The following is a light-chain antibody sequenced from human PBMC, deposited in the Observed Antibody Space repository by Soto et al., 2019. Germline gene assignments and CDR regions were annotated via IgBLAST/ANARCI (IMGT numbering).Light chain of an antibody. J-gene: IGKJ2*01. CDR3: QQCGDSPPYT. CDR1: QSVSGSY. Sequence: EIVLTQSPGTLSLSPGERATLSCRASQSVSGSYLAWYQQKPGQAPRLLISGASSRATGIPDRFSGSGSGTDFTLTISRLEPEDLAVYYCQQCGDSPPYTFGQGTKLEIK. V-gene: IGKV3-20*01. CDR2: GAS.